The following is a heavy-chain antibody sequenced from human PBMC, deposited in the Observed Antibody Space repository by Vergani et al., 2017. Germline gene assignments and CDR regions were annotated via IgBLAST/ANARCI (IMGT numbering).Heavy chain of an antibody. Sequence: EVQLLESGGDVVQPGGSLRLSCAASGFTFNHYAMNWVRQAPGKGLEWVSGISGSGGSTYYAGSVKGRFTMSRDSSKNTLYLQMNSLSAGDTAVYYCAKANPRNSGYDYLYDYHAMDVWGQGTTVTVSS. V-gene: IGHV3-23*01. CDR2: ISGSGGST. CDR1: GFTFNHYA. J-gene: IGHJ6*02. D-gene: IGHD5-12*01. CDR3: AKANPRNSGYDYLYDYHAMDV.